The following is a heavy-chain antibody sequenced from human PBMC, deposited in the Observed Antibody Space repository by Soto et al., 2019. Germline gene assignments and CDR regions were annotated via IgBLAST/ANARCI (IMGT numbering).Heavy chain of an antibody. CDR2: IVVGSGNT. Sequence: VSSKASVLRVPRYVVHGVGHARGQRLDWIGWIVVGSGNTNYAQKFQERVTITRDMSTSTAYMELSSLRSEDTAVYYCAAGLRFLEQNYGMDVWGQGSMVTVSS. CDR1: VLRVPRYV. J-gene: IGHJ6*02. V-gene: IGHV1-58*01. D-gene: IGHD3-3*01. CDR3: AAGLRFLEQNYGMDV.